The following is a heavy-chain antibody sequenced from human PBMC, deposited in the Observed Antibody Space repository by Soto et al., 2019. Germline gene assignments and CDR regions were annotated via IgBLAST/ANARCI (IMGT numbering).Heavy chain of an antibody. Sequence: QVQLVESGGGVVQPGRSLRLSCAASGFTFSSYGMHWVRQAPGKGLEWVAVISFDGSNKYYADSVKGRFTISRDNSKNTLYLQMNSLRAEDTAVYYCAKVLDRDYWVPFDYWGQGTLVTVSS. CDR1: GFTFSSYG. D-gene: IGHD4-17*01. J-gene: IGHJ4*02. V-gene: IGHV3-30*18. CDR2: ISFDGSNK. CDR3: AKVLDRDYWVPFDY.